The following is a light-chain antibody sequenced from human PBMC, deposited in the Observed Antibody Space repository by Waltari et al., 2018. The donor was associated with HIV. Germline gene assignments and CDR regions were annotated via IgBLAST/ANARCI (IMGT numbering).Light chain of an antibody. CDR1: QSITTK. J-gene: IGKJ2*01. V-gene: IGKV3-15*01. CDR2: GAS. CDR3: QQSYSTPYT. Sequence: EIVMTQSPATLSVSPGERVTLSCRASQSITTKLAWYQQTPGQAPRLLIYGASTRAPGIPDRFSGSGSGTEFTLTISSLQPEDFATYYCQQSYSTPYTFGQGTKLEIK.